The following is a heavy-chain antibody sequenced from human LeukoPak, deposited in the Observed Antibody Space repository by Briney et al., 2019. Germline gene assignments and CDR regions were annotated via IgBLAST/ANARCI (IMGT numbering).Heavy chain of an antibody. CDR2: ISYEEIHI. J-gene: IGHJ3*02. CDR3: AKDFANDYDSSGYYFGDAFDI. Sequence: TGGPLRLPCAPSGYPFSIYPKLGVRESPGRGREWVAHISYEEIHIYYADCVKRRFPLPRHSSKNTLYLQMSILRAEDTAVYYCAKDFANDYDSSGYYFGDAFDIWGQGTMVTVSS. V-gene: IGHV3-30*04. CDR1: GYPFSIYP. D-gene: IGHD3-22*01.